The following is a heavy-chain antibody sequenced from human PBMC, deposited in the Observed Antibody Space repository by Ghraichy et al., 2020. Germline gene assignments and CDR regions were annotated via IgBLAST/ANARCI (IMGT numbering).Heavy chain of an antibody. CDR2: IIPILGIA. J-gene: IGHJ6*02. CDR3: ARSNCSGGSCYYYYYGMDV. CDR1: GGTFSSYA. V-gene: IGHV1-69*04. Sequence: SVKVSCKASGGTFSSYAISWVRQAPGQGLEWMGRIIPILGIANYAQKFQGRVTITADKSTSTAYMELSSLRSEDTAVYYCARSNCSGGSCYYYYYGMDVWGQGPTVTVSS. D-gene: IGHD2-15*01.